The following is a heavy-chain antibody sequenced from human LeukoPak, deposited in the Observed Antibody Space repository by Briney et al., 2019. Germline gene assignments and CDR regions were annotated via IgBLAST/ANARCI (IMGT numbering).Heavy chain of an antibody. CDR1: GYKFPTYW. CDR2: IYPDDSDT. CDR3: ARHEGYCISSSCFDTFDI. J-gene: IGHJ3*02. D-gene: IGHD2-2*01. V-gene: IGHV5-51*01. Sequence: GESLKISCKGSGYKFPTYWIGWVRQMPGKGLEWMGIIYPDDSDTRYSPSFQGLVTISADKSINTAYLQWSSLKASDTAMYYCARHEGYCISSSCFDTFDIWGQGTMVTVSS.